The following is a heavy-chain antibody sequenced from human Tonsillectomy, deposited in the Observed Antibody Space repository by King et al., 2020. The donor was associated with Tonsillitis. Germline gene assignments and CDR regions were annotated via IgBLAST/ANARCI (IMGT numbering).Heavy chain of an antibody. CDR2: IYHSGST. CDR1: GYSISSVYY. CDR3: ARERSGVTCDY. V-gene: IGHV4-38-2*02. D-gene: IGHD2-21*02. Sequence: VQLQESGPGLVKPSETLSLTCTVSGYSISSVYYWGWIRQPPGKGLEWIGSIYHSGSTYYNPSLKSRVTISVDTSKNQFSLKLSSVTAADTAVYYCARERSGVTCDYWGQGTLVTVSS. J-gene: IGHJ4*02.